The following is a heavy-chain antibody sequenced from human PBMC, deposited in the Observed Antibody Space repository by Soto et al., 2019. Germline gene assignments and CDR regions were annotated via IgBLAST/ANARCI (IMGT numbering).Heavy chain of an antibody. D-gene: IGHD2-8*01. J-gene: IGHJ4*02. CDR2: IYYSGTT. Sequence: SETLSLTCTVSGGSLSNNYWIWIRQPPGKGLEWIGYIYYSGTTNYNPSLKGRVTISADTSKNEFSLNLSSVTAADTAVYYCGRVPAPTNGVCLDYWGQGTLVSVSS. CDR3: GRVPAPTNGVCLDY. CDR1: GGSLSNNY. V-gene: IGHV4-59*01.